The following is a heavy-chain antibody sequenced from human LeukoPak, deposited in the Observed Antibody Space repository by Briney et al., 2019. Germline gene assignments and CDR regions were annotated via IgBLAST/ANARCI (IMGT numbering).Heavy chain of an antibody. CDR1: GGSISSYY. CDR3: ARRGYSYGPGYYYYYMDV. J-gene: IGHJ6*03. V-gene: IGHV4-59*01. CDR2: IYYSGST. Sequence: SETLSLTCTVSGGSISSYYWSWIRQPPGKGLEWIGHIYYSGSTNYNPSLKSRVTISVDTSKNQFSLKLSSVTAADTAVYYCARRGYSYGPGYYYYYMDVWGKGTTVTVSS. D-gene: IGHD5-18*01.